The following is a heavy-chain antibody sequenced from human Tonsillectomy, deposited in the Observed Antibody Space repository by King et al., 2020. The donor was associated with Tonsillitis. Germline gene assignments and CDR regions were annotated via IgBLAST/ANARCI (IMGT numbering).Heavy chain of an antibody. CDR1: GYTFNTYA. V-gene: IGHV1-18*01. J-gene: IGHJ4*02. Sequence: QLVQSGAEVKKSGASVKVSCKASGYTFNTYAISWVRQAPGQGLEWMGWINTYNGNTNYAQNLQGRVTMTTDTSTSTVYMELRSLRSDDTAIYYCARDSGGAGDYWGQGTLVTVSS. CDR3: ARDSGGAGDY. D-gene: IGHD3-10*01. CDR2: INTYNGNT.